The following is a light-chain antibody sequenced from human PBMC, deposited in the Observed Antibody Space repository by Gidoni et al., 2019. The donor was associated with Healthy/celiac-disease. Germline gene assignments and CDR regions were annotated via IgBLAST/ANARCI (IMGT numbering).Light chain of an antibody. CDR1: QSVSSSF. J-gene: IGKJ3*01. CDR3: QQYGSSPVT. V-gene: IGKV3-20*01. CDR2: GAS. Sequence: ETVLTQSPGTLSLSPGERATLSCRASQSVSSSFLAWYQQKPGQAPRLLIYGASSRATGIPDRFSGSGSGTDFTLTISRLEPEDFAVYYCQQYGSSPVTFXPXTKVDIQ.